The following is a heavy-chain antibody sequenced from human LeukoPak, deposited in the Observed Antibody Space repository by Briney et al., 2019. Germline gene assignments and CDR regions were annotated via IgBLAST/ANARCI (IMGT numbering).Heavy chain of an antibody. J-gene: IGHJ6*03. Sequence: GGSLRLSCAASGFTFSSYAMSWVRQAPGKGLEWVSAISGSGGSTDYADSVKGRFSISRDNSKNTLYLQMNSLRAEDTAVYYCAKDPRGSGSYFNYYYYNYMDVWGKGTTVTVSS. D-gene: IGHD3-10*01. CDR3: AKDPRGSGSYFNYYYYNYMDV. CDR2: ISGSGGST. V-gene: IGHV3-23*01. CDR1: GFTFSSYA.